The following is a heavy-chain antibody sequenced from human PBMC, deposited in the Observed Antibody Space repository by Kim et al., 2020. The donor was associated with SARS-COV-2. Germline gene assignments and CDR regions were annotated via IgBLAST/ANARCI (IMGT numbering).Heavy chain of an antibody. V-gene: IGHV3-64D*06. D-gene: IGHD6-19*01. J-gene: IGHJ4*02. CDR3: AKERTCGWYDFDD. CDR1: GFTFSSYA. Sequence: GGSLRLSCSASGFTFSSYAMHWVRQAPGKGLEYVSGISTNGGSTYYADSVKDRFTISRDNSRNMLNLQMSSLRSEDTAVYYCAKERTCGWYDFDDWGQGTMVTVSS. CDR2: ISTNGGST.